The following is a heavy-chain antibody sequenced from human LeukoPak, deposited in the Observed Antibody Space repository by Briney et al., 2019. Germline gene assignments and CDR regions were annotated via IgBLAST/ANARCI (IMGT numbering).Heavy chain of an antibody. CDR2: IWYDGSNK. J-gene: IGHJ4*02. Sequence: GGSLRLSCAASGFTFSSYGMHWVRQAPGKGLEWVAVIWYDGSNKYYADSVKGRFTISRDNSKNTLYLQMNSLRAEDTAVYYCARDQGPVVTAIPGDYWGQGTLVTVSS. D-gene: IGHD2-21*02. CDR1: GFTFSSYG. CDR3: ARDQGPVVTAIPGDY. V-gene: IGHV3-33*01.